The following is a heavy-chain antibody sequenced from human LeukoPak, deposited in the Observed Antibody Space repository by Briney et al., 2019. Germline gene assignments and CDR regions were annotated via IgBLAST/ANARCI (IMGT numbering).Heavy chain of an antibody. Sequence: GESLKISCKGSGYSFTSYWIGWVRQMPGKGLEWMGIIYPGDSDTRYSPSFQGRVTISADKSISTAYLQWSSLKASDTAIYYSAIPTSSCSGGSCYSGFDYWGQGTLVTVSS. CDR2: IYPGDSDT. J-gene: IGHJ4*02. D-gene: IGHD2-15*01. CDR1: GYSFTSYW. CDR3: AIPTSSCSGGSCYSGFDY. V-gene: IGHV5-51*01.